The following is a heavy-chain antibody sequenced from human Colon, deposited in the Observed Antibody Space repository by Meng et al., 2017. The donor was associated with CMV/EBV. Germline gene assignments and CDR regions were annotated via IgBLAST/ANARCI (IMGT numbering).Heavy chain of an antibody. CDR3: ARLEGGPYCSSTSCYRPSNYYYGMDV. CDR1: GYTFTGYY. CDR2: INPNSGGT. Sequence: ASVQVSCKASGYTFTGYYMHWVRQAPGQGIEWMGWINPNSGGTNYAQKFQGRVTMTRDTSISTAYMELSRLRSDDTAVYYCARLEGGPYCSSTSCYRPSNYYYGMDVWGQGTTVTVSS. V-gene: IGHV1-2*02. J-gene: IGHJ6*02. D-gene: IGHD2-2*01.